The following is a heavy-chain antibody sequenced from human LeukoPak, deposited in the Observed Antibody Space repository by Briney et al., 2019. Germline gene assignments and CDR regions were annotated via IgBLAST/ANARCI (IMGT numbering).Heavy chain of an antibody. Sequence: GASVKVSCKASGYTFTGYYMHWVRQAPGQGLEWMGWINPNSGGTNYAQKFQGRVTMTRDTSISTAYMELSRLRSDDTAVYYCAREEQWLVHGAFDIWGQGTMVTVSS. V-gene: IGHV1-2*02. J-gene: IGHJ3*02. D-gene: IGHD6-19*01. CDR3: AREEQWLVHGAFDI. CDR1: GYTFTGYY. CDR2: INPNSGGT.